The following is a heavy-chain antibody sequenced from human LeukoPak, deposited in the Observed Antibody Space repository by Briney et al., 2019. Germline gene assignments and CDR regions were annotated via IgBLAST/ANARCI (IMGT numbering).Heavy chain of an antibody. Sequence: SVKVSCKASGGTFSSYAISWVRQAPGQGLEGMGRIIPIVGTANYAQKFQGRVTITTDEHTSIAYMELSSLRSEDTAVYYCARQGSSTTQLLAYWGQGTLVTVSS. CDR3: ARQGSSTTQLLAY. J-gene: IGHJ4*02. CDR2: IIPIVGTA. V-gene: IGHV1-69*05. CDR1: GGTFSSYA. D-gene: IGHD2-2*01.